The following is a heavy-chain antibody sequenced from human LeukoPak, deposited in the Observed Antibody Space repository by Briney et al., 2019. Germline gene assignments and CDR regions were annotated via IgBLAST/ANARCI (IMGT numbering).Heavy chain of an antibody. CDR3: ARVDSSSWYMVADS. V-gene: IGHV4-31*03. CDR2: ISYNGNT. Sequence: PSETLSLTCSVSGASITSGGNHWSWIRQHPGKGLEWIGYISYNGNTYYNPSLKSRLAISMDTSLSQFFLSLTSVTAADTAVYFCARVDSSSWYMVADSWGQGTLVTVSS. CDR1: GASITSGGNH. D-gene: IGHD6-13*01. J-gene: IGHJ4*02.